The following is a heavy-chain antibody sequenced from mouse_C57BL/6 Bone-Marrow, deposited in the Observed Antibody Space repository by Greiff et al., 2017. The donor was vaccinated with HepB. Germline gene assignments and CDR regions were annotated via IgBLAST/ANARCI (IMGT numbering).Heavy chain of an antibody. V-gene: IGHV5-6*01. J-gene: IGHJ2*01. CDR2: INTGGTYT. D-gene: IGHD2-14*01. CDR1: GFTFSTSG. Sequence: VQRVESGGDLVKPGGSLKLSCVTSGFTFSTSGMSWVRQTPDKRLEWVATINTGGTYTYYPDSVKGRFTISKDTAKSTLFLQMSSLKSEDTAIYYCARDRFDYYFDYWGQGTTLTVSS. CDR3: ARDRFDYYFDY.